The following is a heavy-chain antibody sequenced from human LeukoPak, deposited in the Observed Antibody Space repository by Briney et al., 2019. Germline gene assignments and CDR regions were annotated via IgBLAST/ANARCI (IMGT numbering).Heavy chain of an antibody. V-gene: IGHV4-31*03. CDR3: ARDQHTMSYYYYGMDV. CDR2: IYYSGST. CDR1: GGSISSGGYY. Sequence: SETLSLTCTVSGGSISSGGYYWSWIRQHPGKGLEWIGYIYYSGSTYYNPPLKSRVTISVDTSKNQLSLKLSSVTAADTAVYYCARDQHTMSYYYYGMDVWGQGTTVTVSS. J-gene: IGHJ6*02. D-gene: IGHD2-21*01.